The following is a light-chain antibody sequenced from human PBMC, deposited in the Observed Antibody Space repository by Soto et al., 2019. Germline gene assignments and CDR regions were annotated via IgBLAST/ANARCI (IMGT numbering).Light chain of an antibody. V-gene: IGKV1-12*01. CDR3: QQSDSFPFT. Sequence: DIQLTQSPSSVSASVGDRVTITCRASQDIGTWLAWYQQKPVKAPKLLIYVASNLQSGVPSRFSGAGSGTDFNLTITSLQPEDFATYHCQQSDSFPFTFGPGTKVDFK. CDR2: VAS. J-gene: IGKJ3*01. CDR1: QDIGTW.